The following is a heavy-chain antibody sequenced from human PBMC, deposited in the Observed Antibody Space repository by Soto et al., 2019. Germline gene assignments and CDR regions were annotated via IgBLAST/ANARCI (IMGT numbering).Heavy chain of an antibody. CDR3: ARGAEYSDFWRNWFDP. CDR2: MNPNSGNT. J-gene: IGHJ5*02. Sequence: SVKVSCKASGYTFTSYDINWVRQATGQGLEWMGWMNPNSGNTGYAQKFQGRVTMTRNTSISTAYMELSNLRSEHTAVYYCARGAEYSDFWRNWFDPWGQGTLVTVSS. V-gene: IGHV1-8*01. CDR1: GYTFTSYD. D-gene: IGHD3-3*01.